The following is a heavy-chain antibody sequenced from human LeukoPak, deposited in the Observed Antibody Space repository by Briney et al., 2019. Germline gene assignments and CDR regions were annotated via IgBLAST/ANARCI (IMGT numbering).Heavy chain of an antibody. J-gene: IGHJ4*02. CDR1: GGSISSYY. CDR3: ARVTDAGASKTLDY. D-gene: IGHD1-14*01. Sequence: SETLSLTCTVSGGSISSYYWSWIRQPPGKGLEWIGYIYYSGSTNYNPSLKSRVTISVDTSKNQFSLKLSSVTAADTAVYYCARVTDAGASKTLDYWGQGTLVTVSS. V-gene: IGHV4-59*01. CDR2: IYYSGST.